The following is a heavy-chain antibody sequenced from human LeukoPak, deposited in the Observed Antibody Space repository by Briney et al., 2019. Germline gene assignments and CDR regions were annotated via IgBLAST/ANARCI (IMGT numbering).Heavy chain of an antibody. CDR3: VRDYDKGFDF. CDR1: GASTSDYY. J-gene: IGHJ4*02. D-gene: IGHD3-9*01. Sequence: SETLSLTCTVSGASTSDYYWSWIRQPAGKGLEWIGRIYTSGSTYYSPSLESRVTMSEDTSRNHFSLNLRSVTAADTAVYYCVRDYDKGFDFWGQGILVTVSS. V-gene: IGHV4-4*07. CDR2: IYTSGST.